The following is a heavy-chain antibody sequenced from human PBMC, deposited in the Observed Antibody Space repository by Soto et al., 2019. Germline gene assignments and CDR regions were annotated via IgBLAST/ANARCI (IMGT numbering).Heavy chain of an antibody. CDR3: ARDIFRRDIVVVVAAISNYYYYYGMDV. D-gene: IGHD2-15*01. V-gene: IGHV3-21*01. CDR1: GFTFSSYS. J-gene: IGHJ6*02. Sequence: PGGSLRLSCAASGFTFSSYSMNWVRQAPGKGLEWVSSISSSSSYIYYADSVKGRFTISRDNAKNSLYLQMNSLRAEDTAVYYCARDIFRRDIVVVVAAISNYYYYYGMDVWGQGTTVTVSS. CDR2: ISSSSSYI.